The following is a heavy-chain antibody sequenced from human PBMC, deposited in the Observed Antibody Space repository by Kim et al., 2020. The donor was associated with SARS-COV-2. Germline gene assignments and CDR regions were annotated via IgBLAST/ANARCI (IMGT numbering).Heavy chain of an antibody. CDR3: AHGSGDRTLWFGELLGSVNWFDP. V-gene: IGHV1-69*13. CDR1: GGTFSSYA. J-gene: IGHJ5*02. D-gene: IGHD3-10*01. CDR2: IIPIFGTA. Sequence: SVKVSCKASGGTFSSYAISWVRQAPGQGLEWMGGIIPIFGTANYAQKFQGRVTITADESTSTAYMELSSLRSEDTAVYYCAHGSGDRTLWFGELLGSVNWFDPWGQGTLVTVSS.